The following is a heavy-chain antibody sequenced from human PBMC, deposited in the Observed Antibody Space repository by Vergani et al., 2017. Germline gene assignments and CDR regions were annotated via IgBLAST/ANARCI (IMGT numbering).Heavy chain of an antibody. Sequence: QVQLQESGPGLVKPSQTLSLTCTVSGGSISSGGYYWSWIRQPPGKGLEWIGEINHSGSTNYNPSLKSRVTISVDTSKNQFSLKLCSVTAADTAVYYCARGGGSSWYIGPKYFDYWGQGTLVTVSS. J-gene: IGHJ4*02. D-gene: IGHD6-13*01. CDR2: INHSGST. CDR3: ARGGGSSWYIGPKYFDY. CDR1: GGSISSGGYY. V-gene: IGHV4-31*03.